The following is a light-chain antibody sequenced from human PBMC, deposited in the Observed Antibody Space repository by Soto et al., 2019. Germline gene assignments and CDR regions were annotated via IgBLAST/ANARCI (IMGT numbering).Light chain of an antibody. CDR1: QSVSSSY. CDR2: GAS. V-gene: IGKV3-15*01. J-gene: IGKJ1*01. CDR3: QQYDNWPWT. Sequence: EIVMTPSPATLSVSLLERSTLSARASQSVSSSYLAWYQQKPGQAPRLLIHGASTRAPGFPARFSGSGSGTDFTLTISSPQSEDSAVYYCQQYDNWPWTFGQGTKVDIK.